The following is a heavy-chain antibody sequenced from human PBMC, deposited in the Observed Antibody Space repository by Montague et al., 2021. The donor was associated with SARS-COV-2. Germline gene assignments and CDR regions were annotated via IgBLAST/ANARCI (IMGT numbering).Heavy chain of an antibody. CDR2: IDWDDDK. CDR3: ARIRDYDILTGSYSGFDX. CDR1: GFSLSTSGMC. J-gene: IGHJ4*02. Sequence: PALVKPTQTLTLTCTFSGFSLSTSGMCVSWIRQPSGKALEWLALIDWDDDKYYSTSLKTRLTISKDTSKNQVVLTMTNMDPVDTATYYCARIRDYDILTGSYSGFDXWGQGTLVTVSS. D-gene: IGHD3-9*01. V-gene: IGHV2-70*01.